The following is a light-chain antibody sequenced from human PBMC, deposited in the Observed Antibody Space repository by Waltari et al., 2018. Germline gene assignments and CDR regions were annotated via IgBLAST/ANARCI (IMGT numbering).Light chain of an antibody. CDR1: QSLLHSNGYNY. J-gene: IGKJ1*01. V-gene: IGKV2-28*01. Sequence: IVMTQSPLSLPVTPGEPASISCRSSQSLLHSNGYNYLDWYLQKPGQSPQLLIYLGSNRASGVPDRFSSSGSGTDFTLKISRVEAEDVGVYYCMQALQTPRTFGQGTKVEIK. CDR2: LGS. CDR3: MQALQTPRT.